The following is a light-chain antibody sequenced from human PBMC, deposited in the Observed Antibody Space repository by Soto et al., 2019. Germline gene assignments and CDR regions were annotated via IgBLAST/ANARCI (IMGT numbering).Light chain of an antibody. V-gene: IGKV1-39*01. CDR1: QSITNY. CDR3: QQGYTTPRT. J-gene: IGKJ1*01. CDR2: GAS. Sequence: DIQVTQSPSSLSASVGDRVTITCRASQSITNYLNWYQQISGRAPELLIYGASTLRSGIPSRFSGSGSGTDFTLTINGLQAEDSATYYCQQGYTTPRTFGQGTKVEIK.